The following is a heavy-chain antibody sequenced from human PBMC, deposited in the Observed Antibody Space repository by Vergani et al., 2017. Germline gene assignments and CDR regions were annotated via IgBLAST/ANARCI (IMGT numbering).Heavy chain of an antibody. CDR2: ISYDGSNK. V-gene: IGHV3-30*01. CDR3: AIVLSVVPAAMQRRHDAFDI. CDR1: GFTFSSYA. D-gene: IGHD2-2*01. Sequence: QVQLVESGGGVVQPGRSLRLSCAASGFTFSSYAMHWVRQAPGKGLEWVAVISYDGSNKYYADSVKGRFTISRDNSKNTMYLQMNSLRAEDTAVYYCAIVLSVVPAAMQRRHDAFDIWGQGTMVTVSS. J-gene: IGHJ3*02.